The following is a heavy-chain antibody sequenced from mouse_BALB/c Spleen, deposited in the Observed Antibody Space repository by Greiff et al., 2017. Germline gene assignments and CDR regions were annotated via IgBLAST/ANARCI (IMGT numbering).Heavy chain of an antibody. Sequence: VHVKQSGPELVKPGASVKISCKASGYSFTGYYMHWVKQSHVKSLEWIGRINPYNGATSYNQNFKDKASLTVDKSSSTAYMELHSLTSEDSAVYYCARRGARAPFDYWGQGTTLTVSS. CDR3: ARRGARAPFDY. V-gene: IGHV1-31*01. CDR1: GYSFTGYY. J-gene: IGHJ2*01. CDR2: INPYNGAT. D-gene: IGHD3-1*01.